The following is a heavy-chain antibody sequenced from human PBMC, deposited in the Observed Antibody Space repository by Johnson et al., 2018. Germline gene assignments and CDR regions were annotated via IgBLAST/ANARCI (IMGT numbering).Heavy chain of an antibody. J-gene: IGHJ6*02. D-gene: IGHD3-9*01. V-gene: IGHV3-48*04. CDR2: ISGSGSTI. CDR1: GFTFSSYW. Sequence: VQLVQSGGGLVQPGRSLRLSCAASGFTFSSYWMSWVRQAPGKGLEWVSYISGSGSTIYYADSVKGRFTISRDNAKNSLYLQMNSLRAEDTAVYYCAGDSRRLVTGYYYYGMDVWGQGTTVTVSS. CDR3: AGDSRRLVTGYYYYGMDV.